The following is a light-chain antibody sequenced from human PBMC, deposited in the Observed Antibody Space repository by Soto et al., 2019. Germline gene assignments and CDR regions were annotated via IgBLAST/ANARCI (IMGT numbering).Light chain of an antibody. J-gene: IGLJ1*01. V-gene: IGLV2-14*01. Sequence: QSVLSQPASVSGSPGQSITISCTGTSSDVGGYKHVAWYQQYPGKAPKLIIFEVTDWPSGVSNRFSGSKSGNTASLSISGLQAEDEADYYCSSYTTSETLGLYVFGTGTKLTVL. CDR2: EVT. CDR1: SSDVGGYKH. CDR3: SSYTTSETLGLYV.